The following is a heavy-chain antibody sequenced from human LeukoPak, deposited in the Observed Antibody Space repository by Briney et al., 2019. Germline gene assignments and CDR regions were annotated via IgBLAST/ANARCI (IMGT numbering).Heavy chain of an antibody. V-gene: IGHV3-7*01. CDR3: ARDWYV. CDR1: GFTFSSYG. J-gene: IGHJ6*04. Sequence: GGSLRLSCAASGFTFSSYGMSWVRQAPGKGLEWVAIIKQDGSEKYYVDSVKGRFTISRDNAKNSLYLQMNSLRAEDTAVYYCARDWYVWGKGATVTISS. CDR2: IKQDGSEK.